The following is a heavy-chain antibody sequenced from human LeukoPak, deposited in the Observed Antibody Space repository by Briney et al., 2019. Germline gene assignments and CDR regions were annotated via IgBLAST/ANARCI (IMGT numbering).Heavy chain of an antibody. Sequence: ASVKVSCKASGYTFTTYVINWVRQAPGQGVEWMGWISPYNGNTHYAEKLQGRVTMTTDTSTSTGYMELRSLTSEDTAVYYCARIPQGGWSGYYYFDYWGQGTLVTVSS. J-gene: IGHJ4*02. D-gene: IGHD3-3*01. CDR3: ARIPQGGWSGYYYFDY. CDR1: GYTFTTYV. V-gene: IGHV1-18*01. CDR2: ISPYNGNT.